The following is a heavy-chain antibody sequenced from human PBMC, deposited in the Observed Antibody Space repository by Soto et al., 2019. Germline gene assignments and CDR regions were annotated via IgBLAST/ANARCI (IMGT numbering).Heavy chain of an antibody. D-gene: IGHD6-6*01. V-gene: IGHV5-10-1*01. CDR2: IDPSDSYT. CDR1: GYSFTCYW. CDR3: ARHLISSSSELWGGYYYGMDV. J-gene: IGHJ6*02. Sequence: PGESLKISCKGSGYSFTCYWISWVRQMPGKGLEWMGRIDPSDSYTNYSPSFQGHVTISADKSISTAYLQWSSLKASDTAMYYCARHLISSSSELWGGYYYGMDVWGQGITVTVSS.